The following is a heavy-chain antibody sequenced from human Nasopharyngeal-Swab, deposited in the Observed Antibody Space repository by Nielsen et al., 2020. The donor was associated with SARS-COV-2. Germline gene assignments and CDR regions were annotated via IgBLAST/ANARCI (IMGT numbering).Heavy chain of an antibody. Sequence: LKISCAASGFTFNYFGMHWVRQAPGKGLEWVAFISYEGSIRNYIDSVKGRFTVSRDSSKNTVYLQMNSLRPDDTAVYFCAKSMAYFQLSGTYNLDFWGQGTLVTVSS. CDR3: AKSMAYFQLSGTYNLDF. J-gene: IGHJ4*02. CDR1: GFTFNYFG. V-gene: IGHV3-30*18. D-gene: IGHD2-21*01. CDR2: ISYEGSIR.